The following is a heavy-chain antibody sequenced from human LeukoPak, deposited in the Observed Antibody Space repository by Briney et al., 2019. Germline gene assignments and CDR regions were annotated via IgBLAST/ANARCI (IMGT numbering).Heavy chain of an antibody. CDR2: MNPNSGNT. D-gene: IGHD3-10*01. Sequence: ASVKVSCKASGYTFTSYDINWVRQATGQGLEWMGWMNPNSGNTGYAQKFQGRVTMTRNTSISTAYMELSSLRSEDTAVYYCARGSGYYGSGSSTRYYYYYYMDVWGKGTTVTISS. CDR1: GYTFTSYD. J-gene: IGHJ6*03. V-gene: IGHV1-8*01. CDR3: ARGSGYYGSGSSTRYYYYYYMDV.